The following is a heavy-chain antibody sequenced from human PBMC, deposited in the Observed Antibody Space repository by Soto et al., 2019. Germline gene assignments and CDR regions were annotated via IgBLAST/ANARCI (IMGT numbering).Heavy chain of an antibody. V-gene: IGHV3-15*01. CDR3: TTVTRVVVPAAMSPHYYYYYYMDV. J-gene: IGHJ6*03. D-gene: IGHD2-2*01. CDR2: IKSKTDGGTT. Sequence: GGSLRLSCAASGFTFSNAWMSWVRQAPGKGLEWVGRIKSKTDGGTTDYAAPVKGRFTISRDDSKNTLYLQMNSLKTEDTAVYYCTTVTRVVVPAAMSPHYYYYYYMDVWGKGTTVTVSS. CDR1: GFTFSNAW.